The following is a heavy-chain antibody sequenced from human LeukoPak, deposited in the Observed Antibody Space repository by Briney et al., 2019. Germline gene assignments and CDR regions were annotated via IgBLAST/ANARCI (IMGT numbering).Heavy chain of an antibody. D-gene: IGHD4-23*01. J-gene: IGHJ4*02. CDR1: GFTSSSYA. CDR2: ISGSLGST. CDR3: AKDNSARTSAFLDY. V-gene: IGHV3-23*01. Sequence: PGGSLRLSCAASGFTSSSYAMSLVRQAPGKGLEGVSAISGSLGSTYYADSVKGRYTISRDNSKNTLYLQMNSLRAEDTAVYYCAKDNSARTSAFLDYWGQGTLVTVSS.